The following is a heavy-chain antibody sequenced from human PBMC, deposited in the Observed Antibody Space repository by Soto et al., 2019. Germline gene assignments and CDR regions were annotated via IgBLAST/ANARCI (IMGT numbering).Heavy chain of an antibody. CDR1: GGSISSYY. D-gene: IGHD6-19*01. CDR3: AREVPYSSGWAYDY. V-gene: IGHV4-59*01. CDR2: IYYSGST. Sequence: SETLSLTCTVSGGSISSYYWSWIRQPPGKGLEWIGYIYYSGSTNYNPSLKSRVTISVDTSKNQFSLKLSSVTAADTVVYYCAREVPYSSGWAYDYWGQGTLVTVSS. J-gene: IGHJ4*02.